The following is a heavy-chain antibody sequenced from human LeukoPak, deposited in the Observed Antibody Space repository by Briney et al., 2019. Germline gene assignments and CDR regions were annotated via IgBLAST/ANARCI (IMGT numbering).Heavy chain of an antibody. J-gene: IGHJ3*02. Sequence: PGGSLRLSCAASGFTFITYSMNWVRQAPEKGLEWVSSISSTGNYIYYADSVKGRFTISRDNAKNSLYLQMDSLRAEDTAVYYCASGFGESFDAFDIWGQGTMVTVSS. CDR3: ASGFGESFDAFDI. CDR2: ISSTGNYI. V-gene: IGHV3-21*01. CDR1: GFTFITYS. D-gene: IGHD3-10*01.